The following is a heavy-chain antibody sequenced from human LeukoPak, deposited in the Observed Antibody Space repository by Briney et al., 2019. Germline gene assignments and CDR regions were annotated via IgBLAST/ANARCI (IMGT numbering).Heavy chain of an antibody. CDR2: IRSKAYGGTT. D-gene: IGHD4-17*01. CDR1: GFTFGDYA. J-gene: IGHJ4*02. V-gene: IGHV3-49*04. Sequence: GGSLGLSCTASGFTFGDYAMSWVRQAPGKGLEWVGFIRSKAYGGTTEYAASVKGRFTISRDDSKSIAYLQMNSLKTEDTAVYYCTTHGDHLYYFDYWGQGTLVTVSS. CDR3: TTHGDHLYYFDY.